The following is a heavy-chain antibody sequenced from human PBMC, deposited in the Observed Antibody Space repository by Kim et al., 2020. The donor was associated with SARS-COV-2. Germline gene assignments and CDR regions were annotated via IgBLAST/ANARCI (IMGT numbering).Heavy chain of an antibody. CDR3: AKDLWAAAGYYYYYGMDV. V-gene: IGHV3-33*06. J-gene: IGHJ6*02. CDR1: GFTFSSYG. CDR2: IWYDGSNK. Sequence: GGSLRLSCAASGFTFSSYGMHWVRQAPGKGLEWVAVIWYDGSNKYYADSVKGRFTISRDNSKNTLYLQMNSLRAEDTAVYYCAKDLWAAAGYYYYYGMDVWGQGTTVTVSS. D-gene: IGHD6-13*01.